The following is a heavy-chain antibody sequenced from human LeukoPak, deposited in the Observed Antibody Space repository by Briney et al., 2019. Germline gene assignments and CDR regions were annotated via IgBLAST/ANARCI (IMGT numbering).Heavy chain of an antibody. CDR1: GGSISSYY. Sequence: SETLSLTCTVSGGSISSYYWSWIRQPPGKGLEWIGYIYYSGSTNYNPSLKSRVTITVDTSKNQFSLKLSSVTAADTAVYYCARDLPYYGSGDAFDIWGQGTMVTVSS. V-gene: IGHV4-59*01. J-gene: IGHJ3*02. D-gene: IGHD3-10*01. CDR2: IYYSGST. CDR3: ARDLPYYGSGDAFDI.